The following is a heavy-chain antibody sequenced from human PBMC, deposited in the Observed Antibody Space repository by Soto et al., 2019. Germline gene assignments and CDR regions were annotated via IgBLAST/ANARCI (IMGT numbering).Heavy chain of an antibody. Sequence: EVQLLESGGGLVQPGGSLRLSCAASGFTFSTCAMSWVRQAPGKGLEWVSRINSDGSSTSYADSVKGRFTISRDNAKNTLYLQMNSLRAEDTAVYYCARVFSSSWSSYYYYGMDVWGQGTTVTVSS. V-gene: IGHV3-74*02. D-gene: IGHD6-13*01. CDR1: GFTFSTCA. CDR2: INSDGSST. CDR3: ARVFSSSWSSYYYYGMDV. J-gene: IGHJ6*02.